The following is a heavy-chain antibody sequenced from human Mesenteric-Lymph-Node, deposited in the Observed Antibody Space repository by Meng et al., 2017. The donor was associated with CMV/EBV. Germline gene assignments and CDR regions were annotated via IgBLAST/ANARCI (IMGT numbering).Heavy chain of an antibody. CDR1: GFTVSSFA. CDR3: ARDRKYYFDS. Sequence: LSCEVSGFTVSSFAMHWVRQAPGKGLEWVAFISSDAINTYYADSVKVRFTISRDNSKNTVYLQMNNLRAEDTAVYYCARDRKYYFDSWGQGTLVTVSS. V-gene: IGHV3-30*04. J-gene: IGHJ4*02. CDR2: ISSDAINT.